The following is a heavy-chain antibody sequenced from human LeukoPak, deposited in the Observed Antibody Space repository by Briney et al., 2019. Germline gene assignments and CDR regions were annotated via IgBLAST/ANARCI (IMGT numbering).Heavy chain of an antibody. Sequence: ASVKVSCKVSGYTLTELSMHWVRQAPGKGLEWMGGFDPEDGETIYAQKFQGRVTITRDTSASTAYMELSSLRSEDTAVYYCARGPPVRMSVNYYGLGDPWGQGTLVIVSS. V-gene: IGHV1-24*01. CDR3: ARGPPVRMSVNYYGLGDP. CDR1: GYTLTELS. D-gene: IGHD3-22*01. CDR2: FDPEDGET. J-gene: IGHJ5*02.